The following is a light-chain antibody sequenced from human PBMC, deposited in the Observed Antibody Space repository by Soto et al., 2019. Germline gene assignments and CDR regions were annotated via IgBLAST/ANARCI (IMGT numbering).Light chain of an antibody. CDR1: QSVSSY. Sequence: EIVLTQSPATLSLSPGERATLSCWASQSVSSYLAWYQQKPGQAPRLLIYDASNRATGIPARFSGSRSGTDFTLTISSLEPEDFAVYYCQQRSIWPLTFGGGTKVDIK. V-gene: IGKV3-11*01. J-gene: IGKJ4*01. CDR2: DAS. CDR3: QQRSIWPLT.